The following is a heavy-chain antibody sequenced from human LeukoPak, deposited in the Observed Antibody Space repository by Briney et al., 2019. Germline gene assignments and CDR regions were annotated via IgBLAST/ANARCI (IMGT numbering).Heavy chain of an antibody. CDR1: XXXXXXXX. Sequence: GGSLRLSCVASXXXXXXXXXXXVXXXXXXXXXXXXXIKQDXSEKXYXASVRGRXTXYRDNAQNSLYLQMSSLRADDTXVYYCVRDGMGGIKAFDIWGQGTMVTVSS. V-gene: IGHV3-7*03. CDR3: VRDGMGGIKAFDI. J-gene: IGHJ3*02. CDR2: IKQDXSEK. D-gene: IGHD3-10*01.